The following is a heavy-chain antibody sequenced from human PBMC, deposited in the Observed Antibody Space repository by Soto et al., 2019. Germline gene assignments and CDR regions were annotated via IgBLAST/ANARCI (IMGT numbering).Heavy chain of an antibody. CDR2: ISSSSSTI. D-gene: IGHD6-13*01. CDR1: GXTFSSYS. Sequence: LRLSFAASGXTFSSYSMNWVRQAPGKGLEWVSYISSSSSTIYYADSVKGRFTISRDNAKNSLYLQMNSLRDEDTAVYYCARVGPPVSSSWANWFDPWGQGTLVTVSS. V-gene: IGHV3-48*02. J-gene: IGHJ5*02. CDR3: ARVGPPVSSSWANWFDP.